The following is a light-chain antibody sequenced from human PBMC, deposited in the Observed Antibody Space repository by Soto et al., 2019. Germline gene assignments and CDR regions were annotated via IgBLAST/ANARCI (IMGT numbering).Light chain of an antibody. CDR1: QSFSSN. CDR2: GAS. Sequence: EIVLTQSPATLSVSPGERATLSCRASQSFSSNLAWYQQKPGQAPRLLIYGASTRATGIPARFSGSGSGTEFTLTISGLQSEDFVIYFCQQYNNWPFSFGQGTRLEIK. J-gene: IGKJ5*01. V-gene: IGKV3-15*01. CDR3: QQYNNWPFS.